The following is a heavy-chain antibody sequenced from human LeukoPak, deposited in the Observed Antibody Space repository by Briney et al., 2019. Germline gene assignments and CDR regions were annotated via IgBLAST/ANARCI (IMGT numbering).Heavy chain of an antibody. Sequence: GASVKVSCKASGGTFSSYAISWVRQAPGQRLEWMGWINGDNGNTKYSQKFQGRVTITRDTSAYTAYMELRSLSSADTAVYFCARAPYDILTGYSLNWFDPWGQGTLVTVSS. CDR3: ARAPYDILTGYSLNWFDP. V-gene: IGHV1-3*01. CDR2: INGDNGNT. CDR1: GGTFSSYA. J-gene: IGHJ5*02. D-gene: IGHD3-9*01.